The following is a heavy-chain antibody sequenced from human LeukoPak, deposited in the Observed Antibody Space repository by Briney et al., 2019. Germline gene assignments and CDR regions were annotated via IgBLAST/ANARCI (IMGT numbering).Heavy chain of an antibody. D-gene: IGHD2-2*01. CDR3: ARVPARGAVVVPAAPIDP. J-gene: IGHJ5*02. CDR1: RFTFSDYY. Sequence: GGSLRLSCAASRFTFSDYYMSWIRQAPGKGLEWVSYISSSSSYTNYADSVKGRFTISRDNAKNSLYLQMNSLRAEDTAVYYCARVPARGAVVVPAAPIDPWGQGTLVTVSS. CDR2: ISSSSSYT. V-gene: IGHV3-11*05.